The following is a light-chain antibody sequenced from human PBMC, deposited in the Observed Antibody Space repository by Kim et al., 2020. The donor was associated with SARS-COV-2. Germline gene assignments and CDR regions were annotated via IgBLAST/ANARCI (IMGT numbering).Light chain of an antibody. CDR2: AAS. J-gene: IGKJ4*01. Sequence: AYVGDKATLSCRASETIGKYLHWYQQKPGKAPNALIYAASTLQDGVPSRFSGSGSGTEFTLTISGLQPADFATYYCQQAFTTPITFGGGTKVDIK. V-gene: IGKV1-39*01. CDR1: ETIGKY. CDR3: QQAFTTPIT.